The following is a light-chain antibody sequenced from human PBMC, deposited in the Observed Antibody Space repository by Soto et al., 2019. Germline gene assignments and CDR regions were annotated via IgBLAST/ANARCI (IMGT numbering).Light chain of an antibody. CDR2: DDN. CDR3: QSYDSSLSGYV. CDR1: SSNIGAGYD. V-gene: IGLV1-40*01. Sequence: QSVLTQPPSVSVAPGQRVTISCTGSSSNIGAGYDLHWYRQLPGTAPKLLIYDDNNRPSGVPDRFSGSKSGTSASLAISGLQAEDEADYYCQSYDSSLSGYVFGTGTKVTVL. J-gene: IGLJ1*01.